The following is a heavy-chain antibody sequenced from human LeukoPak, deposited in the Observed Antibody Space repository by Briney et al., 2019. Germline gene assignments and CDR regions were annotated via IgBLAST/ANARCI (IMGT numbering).Heavy chain of an antibody. D-gene: IGHD2-2*01. V-gene: IGHV3-30*02. CDR3: AKDRGDIVVTSPNWFDP. CDR1: GFTFSSYG. Sequence: GGSLRLSCAASGFTFSSYGMHWVRQAPGKGLEWVAFIRYDGSNKYYADSVKGRFTISRDNSKNTLYLQMNSLRAEDTAVYYCAKDRGDIVVTSPNWFDPWGQGTLVTVSS. J-gene: IGHJ5*02. CDR2: IRYDGSNK.